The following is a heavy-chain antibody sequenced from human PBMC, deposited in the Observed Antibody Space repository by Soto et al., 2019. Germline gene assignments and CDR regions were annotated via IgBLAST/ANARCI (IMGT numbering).Heavy chain of an antibody. D-gene: IGHD3-22*01. CDR3: ARDTYYYDSSGYYPSRFDP. CDR1: GGTFSSYA. CDR2: IIPIFGTA. V-gene: IGHV1-69*12. Sequence: QVQLVQSGAEVKKPGSSVKVSCKASGGTFSSYAISWVRQAPGQGLEWMGGIIPIFGTANYAQKFQGRATITADESTSTAYMELSSLRSEDTAVYYCARDTYYYDSSGYYPSRFDPWGQGTLVTVSS. J-gene: IGHJ5*02.